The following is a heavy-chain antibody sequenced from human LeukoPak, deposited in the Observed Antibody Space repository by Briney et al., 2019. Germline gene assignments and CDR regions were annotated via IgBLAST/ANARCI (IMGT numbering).Heavy chain of an antibody. D-gene: IGHD3-22*01. Sequence: ASVKVSCKASGYTFTGYYMHWVRQAPGQGLEWRGWINPNSGGTNYAQKFQGRVTMTRDASISTASMELSRLRSDDTAVYYCARVSRNYYDSSGYYYPYYFDYWGQGTLVTVSS. CDR3: ARVSRNYYDSSGYYYPYYFDY. CDR2: INPNSGGT. J-gene: IGHJ4*02. V-gene: IGHV1-2*02. CDR1: GYTFTGYY.